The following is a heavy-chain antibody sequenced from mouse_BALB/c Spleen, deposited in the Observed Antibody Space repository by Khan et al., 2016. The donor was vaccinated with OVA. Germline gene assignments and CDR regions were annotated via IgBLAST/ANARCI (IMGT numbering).Heavy chain of an antibody. D-gene: IGHD4-1*01. J-gene: IGHJ3*01. CDR1: GYTFSDYY. CDR2: IYPGRGTT. V-gene: IGHV1-77*01. Sequence: QVQLQQSGAELARPGASVKLSCKASGYTFSDYYINWVKQRTGQGLEWIGEIYPGRGTTYYNEKFKGKATLTADKSSSTAYMQFSSLTSEDSAVYFCARSGTGSFLYWGQGTLVTVSA. CDR3: ARSGTGSFLY.